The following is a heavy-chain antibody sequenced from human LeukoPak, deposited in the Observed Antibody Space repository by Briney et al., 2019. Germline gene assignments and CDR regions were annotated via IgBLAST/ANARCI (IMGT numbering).Heavy chain of an antibody. V-gene: IGHV4-31*03. CDR1: GGSISSGGYY. CDR3: ARDQKGVYYDSTGRAFDI. CDR2: IYYSGST. Sequence: SQTLSLTCTVSGGSISSGGYYWSWIRQHPGKGLEWIGYIYYSGSTYYNPSLKSRVTISVDTSNNQFSLKLSSVTAADTAVYYCARDQKGVYYDSTGRAFDIWGQGTMVTVSS. J-gene: IGHJ3*02. D-gene: IGHD3-22*01.